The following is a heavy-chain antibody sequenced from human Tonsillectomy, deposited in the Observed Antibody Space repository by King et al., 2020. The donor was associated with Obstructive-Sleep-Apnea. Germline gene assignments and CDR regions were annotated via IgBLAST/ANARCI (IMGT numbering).Heavy chain of an antibody. J-gene: IGHJ4*02. D-gene: IGHD3-10*01. CDR2: FNTRGTT. Sequence: ESVGGMVQPGGSLRLSCLASGFTFSNYAISCVRQAPGKGLKWVSAFNTRGTTFYAAPVRGRFTISRDNSKYTVNLQVNSLRAEDTALYYCAKEGGGSGIYWVDSWGQGTLVTVSS. V-gene: IGHV3-23*01. CDR3: AKEGGGSGIYWVDS. CDR1: GFTFSNYA.